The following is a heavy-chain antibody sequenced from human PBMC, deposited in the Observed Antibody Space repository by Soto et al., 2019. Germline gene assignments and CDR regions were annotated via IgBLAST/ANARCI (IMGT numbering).Heavy chain of an antibody. Sequence: SETLSLICTVSGGSITSGDYYWSWIRQPPGKGLEWIGYIFHSGGTYFNPSLKSRVTISVDTSKNQFSLKLSSVTAADTVVYYCARRNWGGYFDYWGQGTVVTVSS. J-gene: IGHJ4*02. D-gene: IGHD3-16*01. V-gene: IGHV4-30-4*01. CDR2: IFHSGGT. CDR3: ARRNWGGYFDY. CDR1: GGSITSGDYY.